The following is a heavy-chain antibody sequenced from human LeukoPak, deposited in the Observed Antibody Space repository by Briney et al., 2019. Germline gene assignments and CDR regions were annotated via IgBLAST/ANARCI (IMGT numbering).Heavy chain of an antibody. D-gene: IGHD3-3*01. CDR2: ISSSGGST. J-gene: IGHJ4*02. Sequence: GGSLRLSCAASGFTFSSYAMSWVRQAPGRELGWVSAISSSGGSTYYADSVKGRFTIYRDNSKNTPYLQMNSLRAEDTAVYYCAKAGGSFWSGYYYFDYWGQGTLVTVSS. V-gene: IGHV3-23*01. CDR1: GFTFSSYA. CDR3: AKAGGSFWSGYYYFDY.